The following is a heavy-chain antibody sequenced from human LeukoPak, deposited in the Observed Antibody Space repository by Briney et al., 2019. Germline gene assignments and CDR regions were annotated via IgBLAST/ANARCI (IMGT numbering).Heavy chain of an antibody. J-gene: IGHJ4*02. CDR3: ARLTGYSSSGGFPAFDY. CDR1: GGSISSGPYF. CDR2: IWPSGST. V-gene: IGHV4-30-2*06. D-gene: IGHD6-6*01. Sequence: SETLSLTCSVSGGSISSGPYFWSWIRQSPGQGLEWIGYIWPSGSTNYNPSLSGRVAISLDKSRNHFTLMVTAVTAADTAVYYCARLTGYSSSGGFPAFDYWGQGTLVTVSS.